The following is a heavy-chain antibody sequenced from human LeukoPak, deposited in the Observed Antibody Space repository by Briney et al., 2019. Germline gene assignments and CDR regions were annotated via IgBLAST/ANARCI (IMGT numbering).Heavy chain of an antibody. CDR2: INPNSGGT. J-gene: IGHJ6*03. CDR3: AREGRPVVPAAMDYYYYMDV. CDR1: GYTFTGYY. V-gene: IGHV1-2*02. D-gene: IGHD2-2*01. Sequence: ASVKVSCKASGYTFTGYYMHWVRQAPGQGLEWMGWINPNSGGTNYAQKFQGRVTMTRDTSISTAYMELSSLRSEDTAVYYCAREGRPVVPAAMDYYYYMDVWGKGTTVTVSS.